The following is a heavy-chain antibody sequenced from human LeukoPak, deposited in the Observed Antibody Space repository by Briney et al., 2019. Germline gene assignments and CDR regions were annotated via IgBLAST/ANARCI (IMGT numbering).Heavy chain of an antibody. Sequence: GGSLRLSCAASGFTFSSYWMHWVRQAPGKGLVWVSRIISDGSNTTYADSVKGRFTISRDNAKNTLYPQMSSLRAEDTAVYYCVRNSYDSSGYYDYWGQGTLVTVSS. CDR1: GFTFSSYW. CDR3: VRNSYDSSGYYDY. J-gene: IGHJ4*02. D-gene: IGHD3-22*01. V-gene: IGHV3-74*01. CDR2: IISDGSNT.